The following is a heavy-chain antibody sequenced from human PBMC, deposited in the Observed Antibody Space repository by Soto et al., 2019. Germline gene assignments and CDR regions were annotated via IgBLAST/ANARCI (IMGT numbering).Heavy chain of an antibody. CDR3: ALDTQYYYYYMDV. CDR1: GGTFSSYT. D-gene: IGHD5-18*01. V-gene: IGHV1-69*02. J-gene: IGHJ6*03. Sequence: GASVKVSGKASGGTFSSYTISWVRQAPGQGLEWMGRIIPILGIANYAQKFQGRVTITADKSTSTAYMELSSLRSEDTAVYYCALDTQYYYYYMDVWGKGTTVTVS. CDR2: IIPILGIA.